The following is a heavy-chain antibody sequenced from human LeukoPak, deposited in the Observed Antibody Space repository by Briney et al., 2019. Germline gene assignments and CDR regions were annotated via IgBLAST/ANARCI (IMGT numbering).Heavy chain of an antibody. V-gene: IGHV3-7*01. CDR3: ARVRSNYYDSSGYYYRPYDWFDL. D-gene: IGHD3-22*01. J-gene: IGHJ5*02. CDR2: IKQDGSEK. CDR1: GFGFSAYW. Sequence: GGSLRLSCAASGFGFSAYWMSWVRQAPGKGLEWVANIKQDGSEKYYVDSVKGRFTISRDNAKNSLYLQMNSLRAEDTAVYYCARVRSNYYDSSGYYYRPYDWFDLWGQGTLVTVSS.